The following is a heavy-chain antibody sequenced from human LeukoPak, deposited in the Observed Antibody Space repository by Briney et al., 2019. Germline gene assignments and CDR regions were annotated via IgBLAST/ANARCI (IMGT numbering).Heavy chain of an antibody. CDR1: GFTFSSYA. J-gene: IGHJ4*02. V-gene: IGHV3-23*01. Sequence: GGSLRLSCATSGFTFSSYAMSWVRQAPGKGLEWVSAISGSGGSTYYADSVKGRFTISRDNSKNTLYLQMNSLRAEDTAVYYCAKLPLGVVVTHPFDYWGQGTLVTVSP. CDR2: ISGSGGST. D-gene: IGHD2-21*02. CDR3: AKLPLGVVVTHPFDY.